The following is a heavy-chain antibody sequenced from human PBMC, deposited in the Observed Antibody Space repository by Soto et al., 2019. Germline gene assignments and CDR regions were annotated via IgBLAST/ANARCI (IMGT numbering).Heavy chain of an antibody. D-gene: IGHD3-10*01. J-gene: IGHJ6*02. CDR1: GFTFSSYD. CDR2: IGTAGDT. CDR3: AREYYYGSGTRAYGMDV. Sequence: HPGGSLRLSCAASGFTFSSYDMHWVRQATGKGLEWVSAIGTAGDTYYPGSVKGRFTISRENAKNSLYLQMNSLRAGDTAVYYCAREYYYGSGTRAYGMDVWGQGTTVTVSS. V-gene: IGHV3-13*01.